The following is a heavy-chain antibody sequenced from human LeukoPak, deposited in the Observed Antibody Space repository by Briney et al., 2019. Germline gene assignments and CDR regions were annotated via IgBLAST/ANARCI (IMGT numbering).Heavy chain of an antibody. CDR3: ARSQPAGVRFLEWLSPYYYYGMGV. Sequence: GGSLRLSCAASGFTFSSYAMHWVRQAPGKGLEWVAVISYDGSNKYYADSVKGRFTISRDNAKNSLYLQMNSLRAEDTAVYYCARSQPAGVRFLEWLSPYYYYGMGVWGQGTTVTVSS. V-gene: IGHV3-30-3*01. D-gene: IGHD3-3*01. CDR2: ISYDGSNK. CDR1: GFTFSSYA. J-gene: IGHJ6*02.